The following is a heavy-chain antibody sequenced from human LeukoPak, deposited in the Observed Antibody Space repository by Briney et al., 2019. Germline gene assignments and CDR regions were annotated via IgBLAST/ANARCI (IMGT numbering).Heavy chain of an antibody. CDR3: AKAEGGSSGYDPFDY. CDR1: GFTFSSYA. Sequence: GGSLRLSCAASGFTFSSYAMSWVRQAPGKGLEWVSAISGSGGSTYYADSVKGRFTISSVNSKNTLYLLINSQRAEDTAVYCCAKAEGGSSGYDPFDYWVQGTLVTVSS. D-gene: IGHD5-12*01. V-gene: IGHV3-23*01. CDR2: ISGSGGST. J-gene: IGHJ4*02.